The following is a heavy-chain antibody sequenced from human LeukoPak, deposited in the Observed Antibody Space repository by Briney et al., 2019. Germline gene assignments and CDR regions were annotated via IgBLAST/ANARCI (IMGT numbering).Heavy chain of an antibody. V-gene: IGHV1-2*02. CDR2: INPNSDGT. J-gene: IGHJ4*02. CDR3: ARDHRDGTDY. Sequence: ASVKVSCKASGYTFTGCYMHWVRQATGQGLEWMGWINPNSDGTNYAQKFQGRVTMTRDTSISTDYMELSRLTSDDTAVYYCARDHRDGTDYWGQGTLVTVSS. CDR1: GYTFTGCY.